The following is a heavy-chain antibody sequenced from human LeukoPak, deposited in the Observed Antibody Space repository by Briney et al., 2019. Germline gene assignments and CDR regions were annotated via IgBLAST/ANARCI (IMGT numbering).Heavy chain of an antibody. J-gene: IGHJ4*02. CDR3: AKDDRLFGGNDY. Sequence: GGSLRLSCAASGFIFSSYGMHWVRQAPGKGLEWVAVISYDGSNKYYADSVEGQFAISRDNSKNTLYLQMNSLRAEDTAVYYCAKDDRLFGGNDYWGQGTLVTVSS. CDR1: GFIFSSYG. D-gene: IGHD4-23*01. V-gene: IGHV3-30*18. CDR2: ISYDGSNK.